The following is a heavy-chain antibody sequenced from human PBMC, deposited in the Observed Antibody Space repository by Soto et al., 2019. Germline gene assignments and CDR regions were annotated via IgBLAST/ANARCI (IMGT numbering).Heavy chain of an antibody. D-gene: IGHD2-2*01. CDR3: ARDPASCNGPSRGSTFDF. CDR1: GVTVRSNH. J-gene: IGHJ4*02. CDR2: FYSGGST. Sequence: PGGSLRLSCAASGVTVRSNHMSWVRQAPGKGLECVSVFYSGGSTYYADSVKGRFTISRDNSKNTLYLQMNSLRTEDTAVYYCARDPASCNGPSRGSTFDFWGQGTLVTVSS. V-gene: IGHV3-66*01.